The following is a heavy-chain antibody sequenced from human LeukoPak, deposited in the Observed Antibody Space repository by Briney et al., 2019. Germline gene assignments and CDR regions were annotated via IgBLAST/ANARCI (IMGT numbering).Heavy chain of an antibody. V-gene: IGHV1-2*02. Sequence: ASVKVSFKASGYTFTGYYMHWVRQAPGQGLEWMGWINPNSGGTNYAQKFQGRVTMTSDTSISTAYMELSRLRSDDTAVYYCARADTDYYDSSGYYYVEWGQGTLVTVSS. CDR1: GYTFTGYY. D-gene: IGHD3-22*01. CDR3: ARADTDYYDSSGYYYVE. CDR2: INPNSGGT. J-gene: IGHJ4*02.